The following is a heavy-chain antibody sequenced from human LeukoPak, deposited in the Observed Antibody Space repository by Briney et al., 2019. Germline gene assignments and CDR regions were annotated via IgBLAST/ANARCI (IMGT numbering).Heavy chain of an antibody. J-gene: IGHJ6*02. Sequence: EGSLRLSCAASGFTFSSYWMSWVRQAPGKGLEWVAIIKQDGSEKYYVDSVKGRFTISRDNAKNSLYLQMNSLRAEDTAVYYCARDSPTIFVYYYYYGLDVWGQGTTVTVSS. D-gene: IGHD3-3*01. V-gene: IGHV3-7*01. CDR3: ARDSPTIFVYYYYYGLDV. CDR1: GFTFSSYW. CDR2: IKQDGSEK.